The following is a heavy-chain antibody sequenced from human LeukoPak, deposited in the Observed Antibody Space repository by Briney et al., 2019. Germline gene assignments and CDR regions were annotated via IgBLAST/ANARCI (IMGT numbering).Heavy chain of an antibody. Sequence: SETLSLTCTVSGGSISSSSYYWGWIRQPPWKGLEWIGSIYYSGSTYYNPSLKSRVTISVDTSKNQFSLKLSSVTAADTAVYYCARHDGVGATTDYFDYWGQGTLVTVSS. CDR3: ARHDGVGATTDYFDY. CDR2: IYYSGST. V-gene: IGHV4-39*01. J-gene: IGHJ4*02. CDR1: GGSISSSSYY. D-gene: IGHD1-26*01.